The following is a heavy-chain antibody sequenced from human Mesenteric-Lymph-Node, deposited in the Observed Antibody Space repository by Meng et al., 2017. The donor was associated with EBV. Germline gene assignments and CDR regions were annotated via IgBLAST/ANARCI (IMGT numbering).Heavy chain of an antibody. J-gene: IGHJ4*02. D-gene: IGHD3-10*01. CDR1: GFSLSMFGVG. CDR3: AHRPPFGELLDY. Sequence: ITLKEAGPTLVKPTQPPPRTLTFPGFSLSMFGVGVGWIRQPPGKALEWLAVIYWDDDERYSPSLKSRLTITKDTSKNQVVLKMTDMDPVDTATYYCAHRPPFGELLDYWGQGTLVTVSS. CDR2: IYWDDDE. V-gene: IGHV2-5*02.